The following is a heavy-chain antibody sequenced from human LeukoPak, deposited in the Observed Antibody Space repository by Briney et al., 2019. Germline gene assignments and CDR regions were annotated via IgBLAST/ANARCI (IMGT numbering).Heavy chain of an antibody. CDR2: IIPIYKTT. CDR1: GGTFSSYS. Sequence: AASVKVSCKASGGTFSSYSISWVRQAPGQGLEWMGRIIPIYKTTNYAPKFQGRDTFSTDESTTTAYMELSSLRSEDTAVYYCARCPYNYYDYSGHHLPDYWGQGTLVTVSS. V-gene: IGHV1-69*05. CDR3: ARCPYNYYDYSGHHLPDY. D-gene: IGHD3-22*01. J-gene: IGHJ4*02.